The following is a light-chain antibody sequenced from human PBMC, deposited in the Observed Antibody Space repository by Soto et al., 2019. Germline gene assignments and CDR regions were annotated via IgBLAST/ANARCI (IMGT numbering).Light chain of an antibody. Sequence: EVVLTQPPGTLSLSPGERATLSCRASQTVSSVHLAWYQQRPGQAPRLLIYGASRRATGIPDRFSGSGSETDFTLTISSLQPEDFATYSCQQSYSTTWTFGQGTKVDIK. J-gene: IGKJ1*01. CDR1: QTVSSVH. CDR3: QQSYSTTWT. V-gene: IGKV3-20*01. CDR2: GAS.